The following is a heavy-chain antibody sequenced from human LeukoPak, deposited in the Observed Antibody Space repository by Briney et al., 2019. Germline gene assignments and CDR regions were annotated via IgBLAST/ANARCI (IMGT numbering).Heavy chain of an antibody. D-gene: IGHD6-13*01. J-gene: IGHJ3*02. V-gene: IGHV3-30*02. Sequence: GGSLRLSCAASGFTFSSYGMHWVRQAPGKGLEWVAFIRYDGSNKYYADSVKGRFTISRDNSKNTLYLQMNSLRAEDTAVYYCALIGYSSSWYGDFDAFDIWGQGTMVTVSS. CDR3: ALIGYSSSWYGDFDAFDI. CDR1: GFTFSSYG. CDR2: IRYDGSNK.